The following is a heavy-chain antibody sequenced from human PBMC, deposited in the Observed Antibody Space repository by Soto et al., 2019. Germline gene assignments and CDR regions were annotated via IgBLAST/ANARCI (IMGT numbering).Heavy chain of an antibody. CDR1: GGTFSSYA. J-gene: IGHJ3*02. V-gene: IGHV1-69*06. D-gene: IGHD3-22*01. CDR2: IIPIFGTA. CDR3: ARDLDSWSFDI. Sequence: SVKVSCKASGGTFSSYAISWVRQAPGQGLEWMGGIIPIFGTANYAQKFQGGVTITADKSTSTAYMELSSLRSEDTAVYYCARDLDSWSFDIWGQGTMVTVSS.